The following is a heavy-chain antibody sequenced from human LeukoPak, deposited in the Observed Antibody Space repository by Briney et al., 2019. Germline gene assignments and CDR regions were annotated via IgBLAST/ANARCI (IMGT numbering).Heavy chain of an antibody. J-gene: IGHJ5*02. CDR3: ARGARYYDFWSGYYTNWFDP. D-gene: IGHD3-3*01. CDR2: MNPNSGNT. V-gene: IGHV1-8*01. Sequence: GASVKVSCKASGYTFTSYDINWVRQATGQGLEWMGWMNPNSGNTGYAQKFQGRVTMTRNTSISTAYMELSSLRSGDTAVYYCARGARYYDFWSGYYTNWFDPWGQGTLVTVSS. CDR1: GYTFTSYD.